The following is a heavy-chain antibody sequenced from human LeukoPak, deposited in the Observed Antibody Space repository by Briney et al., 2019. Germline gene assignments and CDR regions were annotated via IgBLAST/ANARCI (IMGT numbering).Heavy chain of an antibody. D-gene: IGHD3-16*02. CDR2: IKSKTDGGTT. Sequence: GGSLRLSCTASGFTFGDYAMSWVRQAPGKGLEWVGRIKSKTDGGTTDYAAPVKGRFTISRDDSKNTLYLQMNSLKTEDTAVYYCTTTITFGGIIVIRWGQGTLVTVSS. J-gene: IGHJ4*02. CDR3: TTTITFGGIIVIR. CDR1: GFTFGDYA. V-gene: IGHV3-15*01.